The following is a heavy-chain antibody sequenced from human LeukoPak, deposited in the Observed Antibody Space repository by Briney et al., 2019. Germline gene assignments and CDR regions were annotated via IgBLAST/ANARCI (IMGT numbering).Heavy chain of an antibody. V-gene: IGHV4-4*07. D-gene: IGHD5-18*01. CDR2: IYTSGST. CDR3: ARRYSYGYTYYFDY. Sequence: SETLSLTCTVSGGSISSYYWSWIRQPAGKGLEWIGRIYTSGSTNYNPSLKSRVTMSVDTSKNQFSLKLSSVTAADTAVYYCARRYSYGYTYYFDYWGQGTLVTVSS. J-gene: IGHJ4*02. CDR1: GGSISSYY.